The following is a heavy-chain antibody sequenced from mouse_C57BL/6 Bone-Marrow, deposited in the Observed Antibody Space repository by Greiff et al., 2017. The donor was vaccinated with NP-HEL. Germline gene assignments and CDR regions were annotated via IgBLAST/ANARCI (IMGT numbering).Heavy chain of an antibody. CDR1: GFSLTSYA. D-gene: IGHD2-1*01. CDR3: ARTSYGNYVGWFAY. V-gene: IGHV2-9-1*01. J-gene: IGHJ3*01. CDR2: IWTGGGT. Sequence: VQGVESGPGLVAPSQSLSITCTVSGFSLTSYAISWVRQPPGKGLEWLGVIWTGGGTNYNSALKSRLSISKDNSKSQVFLKMNSLQTDDTARYYCARTSYGNYVGWFAYWGQGTLVTVSA.